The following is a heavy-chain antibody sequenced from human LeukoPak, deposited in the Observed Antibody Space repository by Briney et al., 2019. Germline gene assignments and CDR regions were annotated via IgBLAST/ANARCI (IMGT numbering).Heavy chain of an antibody. V-gene: IGHV3-21*01. J-gene: IGHJ4*02. CDR2: ISSSSSYI. CDR1: GFTFSSYS. CDR3: ARDHGYYVSGLTRGDY. D-gene: IGHD3-10*01. Sequence: GGSLRLSCAASGFTFSSYSMNWVRQAPGKGLEWVSSISSSSSYIYYADSVKGRFAISRDNAKNSLYLQMNSLRAEDTAVYYCARDHGYYVSGLTRGDYWGQGTLVTVSS.